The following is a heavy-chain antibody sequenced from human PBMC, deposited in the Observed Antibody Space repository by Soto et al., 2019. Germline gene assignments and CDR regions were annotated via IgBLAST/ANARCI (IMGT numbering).Heavy chain of an antibody. CDR2: INAGNGNT. CDR1: GYTFTSYA. D-gene: IGHD6-6*01. CDR3: AREDFGNKYSSSSAHFDY. Sequence: QVQLVQSGAEVKKPGASVKVSCKASGYTFTSYAMHWVRQAPGQRLEWTGWINAGNGNTKYSQKFQGRVTITRDTSASTAYMELSSLRSEDTAVYYCAREDFGNKYSSSSAHFDYWGQGTLVTVSS. J-gene: IGHJ4*02. V-gene: IGHV1-3*01.